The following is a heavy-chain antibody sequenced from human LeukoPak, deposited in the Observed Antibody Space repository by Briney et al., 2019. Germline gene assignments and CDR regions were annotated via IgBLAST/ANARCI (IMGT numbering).Heavy chain of an antibody. D-gene: IGHD1-20*01. CDR2: IIPIFGTA. Sequence: SVKVSCKASGGTFSGYAISWVRQAPGQGLEWMGGIIPIFGTANYAQKFQGRVTITADESTSTAYMELSSLRSEDTAVYYCARGYNWNDGAYYFDYWGQGTLVTVSS. CDR1: GGTFSGYA. CDR3: ARGYNWNDGAYYFDY. V-gene: IGHV1-69*13. J-gene: IGHJ4*02.